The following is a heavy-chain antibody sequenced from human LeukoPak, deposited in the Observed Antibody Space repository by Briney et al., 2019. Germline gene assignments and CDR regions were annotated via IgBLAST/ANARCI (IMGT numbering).Heavy chain of an antibody. Sequence: GESLKISCKGSGYSFTSYWIGWVRQMPGKGLEWMGIIYPGDSDTRYSPSFQGQVTISADKSISTAYLQWSSLKASDTAMYYCARLIAGYGSGSYYLGYWGQGTLVTVSS. CDR3: ARLIAGYGSGSYYLGY. CDR1: GYSFTSYW. V-gene: IGHV5-51*01. D-gene: IGHD3-10*01. CDR2: IYPGDSDT. J-gene: IGHJ4*02.